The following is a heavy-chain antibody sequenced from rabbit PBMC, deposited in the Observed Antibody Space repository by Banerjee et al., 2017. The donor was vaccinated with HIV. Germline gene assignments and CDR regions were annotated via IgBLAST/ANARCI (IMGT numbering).Heavy chain of an antibody. V-gene: IGHV1S47*01. CDR2: IDPVFGST. Sequence: EQLEESGGGLVKPEGSLTLTCKASGFDFSSYGVSWVRQAPGKGLEWIGYIDPVFGSTYYASWVNGRFTISSHNAQNTLYLQLNSLTAADTATYFCVRETHSYDDYYFNLWGPGPSSPT. J-gene: IGHJ4*01. CDR3: VRETHSYDDYYFNL. CDR1: GFDFSSYG. D-gene: IGHD2-1*01.